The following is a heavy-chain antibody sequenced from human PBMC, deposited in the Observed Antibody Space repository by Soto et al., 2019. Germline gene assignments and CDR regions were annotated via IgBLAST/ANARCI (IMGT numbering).Heavy chain of an antibody. Sequence: GGSLRLSCAASGFTFSSYSMNWVRQAPGKGLEWVSYISSSSSTIYYADSVKGRFTISRDNAKNSLYLQMNSLRAEDTAVYYCARADSGDYDDYYYYYMDVWGKGTTVTVSS. D-gene: IGHD4-17*01. CDR1: GFTFSSYS. CDR3: ARADSGDYDDYYYYYMDV. V-gene: IGHV3-48*01. CDR2: ISSSSSTI. J-gene: IGHJ6*03.